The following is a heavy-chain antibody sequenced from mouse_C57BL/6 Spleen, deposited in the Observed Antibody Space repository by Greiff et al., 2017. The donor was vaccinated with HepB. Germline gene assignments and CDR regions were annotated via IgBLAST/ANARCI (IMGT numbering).Heavy chain of an antibody. Sequence: VKLQESGAELARPGASVKLSCKASGYTFTSYGISWVKQRTGQGLEWIGEIYPRSGNTYYNEKFKGKATLTADKSSSTAYMELRSLTSEDSAVYFCARGFITTVVATTDDWGQGTTLTVSS. CDR1: GYTFTSYG. CDR3: ARGFITTVVATTDD. CDR2: IYPRSGNT. V-gene: IGHV1-81*01. J-gene: IGHJ2*01. D-gene: IGHD1-1*01.